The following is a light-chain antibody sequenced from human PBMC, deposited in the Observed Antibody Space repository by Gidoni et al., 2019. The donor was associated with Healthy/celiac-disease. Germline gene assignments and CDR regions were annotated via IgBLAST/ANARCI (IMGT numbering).Light chain of an antibody. CDR2: KAS. CDR3: QQYNSYSPWT. V-gene: IGKV1-5*03. Sequence: DIQMTQSPSTLSASVGDRVTITCRASQSMSSWLAWYQHKPGKAPKLLIYKASSLESRVPSRFSGSGSGTEFTLTISSLQPDDFATYYCQQYNSYSPWTFXXXTKVEIK. J-gene: IGKJ1*01. CDR1: QSMSSW.